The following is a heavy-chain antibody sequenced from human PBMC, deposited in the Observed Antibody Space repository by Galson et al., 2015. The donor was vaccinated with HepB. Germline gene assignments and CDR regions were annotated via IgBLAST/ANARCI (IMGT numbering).Heavy chain of an antibody. CDR2: SNRDGSST. V-gene: IGHV3-74*01. J-gene: IGHJ6*03. CDR1: GFTVSNHW. Sequence: SLRLSCAASGFTVSNHWMHWVRQAPGKGLVWVSRSNRDGSSTSYADSVKGRFTIIRDHARNTLYLHMSSLRAEDTAVYYCARDGDYYYMDVWGKGTTVTVSS. D-gene: IGHD3-3*01. CDR3: ARDGDYYYMDV.